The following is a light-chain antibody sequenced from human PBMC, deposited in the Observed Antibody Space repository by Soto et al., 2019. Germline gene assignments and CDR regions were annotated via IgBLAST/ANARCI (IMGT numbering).Light chain of an antibody. CDR2: DAS. J-gene: IGKJ5*01. V-gene: IGKV3-11*01. CDR3: QQRSTGIT. CDR1: QSVSSY. Sequence: EIVMTQSPATLSVSPGERATLSCRASQSVSSYLALYQQKPGLAPRLLIYDASNRATGIPARFSGSGSGTDFTLTISSLEPEDFAVYYCQQRSTGITFGQGTRLDI.